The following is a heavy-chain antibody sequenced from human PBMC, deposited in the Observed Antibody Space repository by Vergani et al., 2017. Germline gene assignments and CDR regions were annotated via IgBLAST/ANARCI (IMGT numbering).Heavy chain of an antibody. Sequence: EVQLLESGGGLVQPGGSLRLSCAASGFTFSSYAMSWVRQAPGKGLEWVSAISGSGGSTYFADSVKGRFTISRDNSKNTLYLQMNSLRAEDTAVYYCAKYPTYGSGSYYDYWGQGTLVTVSS. D-gene: IGHD3-10*01. CDR1: GFTFSSYA. CDR2: ISGSGGST. CDR3: AKYPTYGSGSYYDY. J-gene: IGHJ4*02. V-gene: IGHV3-23*01.